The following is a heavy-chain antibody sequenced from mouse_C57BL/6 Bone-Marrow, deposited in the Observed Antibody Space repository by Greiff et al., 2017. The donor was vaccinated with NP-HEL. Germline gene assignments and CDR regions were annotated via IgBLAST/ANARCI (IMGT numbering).Heavy chain of an antibody. CDR1: GFTFSDYG. Sequence: HLVESGGGLVKPGGSLKLSCAASGFTFSDYGMHWVRQAPEKGLEWVAYISSGSSTIYYADTVKGRFTISRDNAKNTLFLQMTSLRSEDTAMYYCARKAGDGSSYWYFDVWGTGTTVTVSS. D-gene: IGHD1-1*01. CDR2: ISSGSSTI. V-gene: IGHV5-17*01. J-gene: IGHJ1*03. CDR3: ARKAGDGSSYWYFDV.